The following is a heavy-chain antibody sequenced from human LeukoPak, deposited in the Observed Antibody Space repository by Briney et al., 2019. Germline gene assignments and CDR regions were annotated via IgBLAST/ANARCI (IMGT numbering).Heavy chain of an antibody. Sequence: ASVKVSCKASGYTFTSYTIHWVRQAPGQRLEYMGRINTGNGNTKYSQKFQGRVTIARDTSASTAYMELSSLRSEDTAVYYCARGRIALVRGVIITSDYWGQGTLVTVSS. V-gene: IGHV1-3*04. D-gene: IGHD3-10*01. CDR1: GYTFTSYT. CDR2: INTGNGNT. J-gene: IGHJ4*02. CDR3: ARGRIALVRGVIITSDY.